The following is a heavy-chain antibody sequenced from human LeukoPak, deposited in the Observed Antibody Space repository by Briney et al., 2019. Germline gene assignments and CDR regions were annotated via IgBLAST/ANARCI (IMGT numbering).Heavy chain of an antibody. CDR1: GGSISSYY. D-gene: IGHD6-13*01. CDR3: ARGDSGKITYYYYYYMDA. V-gene: IGHV4-4*09. CDR2: IYTSGST. J-gene: IGHJ6*03. Sequence: KPSETLSLTCTVSGGSISSYYWSWIRQPPGKGLEWIGYIYTSGSTNYNPSLKSRVTISVDTSKNQFSLKLSSVTAADTAVYYCARGDSGKITYYYYYYMDAWGKGTTVTVSS.